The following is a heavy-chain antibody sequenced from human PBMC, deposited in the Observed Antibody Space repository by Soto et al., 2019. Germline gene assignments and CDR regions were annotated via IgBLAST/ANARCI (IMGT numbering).Heavy chain of an antibody. V-gene: IGHV3-23*01. CDR2: ISGSGGST. CDR3: AKGIAARSNYFDY. J-gene: IGHJ4*02. Sequence: EVQLLESGGGLVQPGGSLRLSCSASGFTFSSYAMTWVRQAPGKGLEWVSAISGSGGSTYFADSGKGRFTISRDNSKNTLYLQMNSLRAEDTAVYYCAKGIAARSNYFDYWGQGTLVTVSS. D-gene: IGHD6-6*01. CDR1: GFTFSSYA.